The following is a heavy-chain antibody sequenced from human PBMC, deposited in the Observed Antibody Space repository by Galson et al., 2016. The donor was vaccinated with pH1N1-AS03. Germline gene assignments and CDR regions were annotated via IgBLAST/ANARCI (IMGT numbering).Heavy chain of an antibody. CDR3: ASAGYHTPGYHY. CDR2: VHYSGTT. CDR1: GGSMTSPYW. D-gene: IGHD3-16*02. J-gene: IGHJ4*02. Sequence: AVSGGSMTSPYWLTWVRQPPGQGLDWLGEVHYSGTTSYNTSLNSRVTMSIDKSNNQISLNFGSVTAADTAVYFCASAGYHTPGYHYWGQGALVTVSS. V-gene: IGHV4-4*01.